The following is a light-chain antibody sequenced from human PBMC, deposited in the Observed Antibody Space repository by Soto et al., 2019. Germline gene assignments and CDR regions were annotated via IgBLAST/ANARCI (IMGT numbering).Light chain of an antibody. Sequence: QSALTQPASVSGSPGQSITISCTGTSSDVGGYNYVSWYQQHPGKAPKLMIYEVSNRPSGVSNRFSGSKSGNTASLTISGLQAEDEADYYFSSYTSSSLPFGGGTKLTVL. CDR2: EVS. CDR3: SSYTSSSLP. CDR1: SSDVGGYNY. V-gene: IGLV2-14*01. J-gene: IGLJ2*01.